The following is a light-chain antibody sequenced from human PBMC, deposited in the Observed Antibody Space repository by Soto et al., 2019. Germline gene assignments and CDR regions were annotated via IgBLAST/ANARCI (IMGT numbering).Light chain of an antibody. Sequence: EIVMTQSPATLSVSPGDRATLSCRASQSVSSNLAWYQQKPGQAPRLLIYGASTRATGIPARFSGSGSGTEFTLTISSLQSEDFAVYYCQQYNNWTETFGQGTKVDIK. CDR3: QQYNNWTET. CDR2: GAS. CDR1: QSVSSN. J-gene: IGKJ1*01. V-gene: IGKV3-15*01.